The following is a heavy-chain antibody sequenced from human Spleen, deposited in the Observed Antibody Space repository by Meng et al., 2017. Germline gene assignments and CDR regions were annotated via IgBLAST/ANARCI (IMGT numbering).Heavy chain of an antibody. D-gene: IGHD4-11*01. Sequence: QGQLKGSGPGLVKPSQTLSLTCTVSGGSISSGGYYWSWIRQHPGKGLEWIGEINHSGSTNYNPSLESRATISVDTSQNNLSLKLSSVTAADSAVYYCARGPTTMAHDFDYWGQGTLVTVSS. V-gene: IGHV4-31*03. J-gene: IGHJ4*02. CDR1: GGSISSGGYY. CDR3: ARGPTTMAHDFDY. CDR2: INHSGST.